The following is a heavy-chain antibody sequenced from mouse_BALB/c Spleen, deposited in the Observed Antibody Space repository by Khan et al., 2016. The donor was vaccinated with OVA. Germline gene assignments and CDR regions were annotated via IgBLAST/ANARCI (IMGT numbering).Heavy chain of an antibody. Sequence: EVKLLESGPGLVKPSQSLSLTCTVTGYSITTNYAWDWIRQFPGNKLEWMGYISYSGSTSYNPSLKSRISITRDTSKNQFFLHLNSVTTEDTATYYCARKNYNGYAGDYWGQGTSVTVSS. CDR1: GYSITTNYA. CDR2: ISYSGST. D-gene: IGHD1-2*01. CDR3: ARKNYNGYAGDY. V-gene: IGHV3-2*02. J-gene: IGHJ4*01.